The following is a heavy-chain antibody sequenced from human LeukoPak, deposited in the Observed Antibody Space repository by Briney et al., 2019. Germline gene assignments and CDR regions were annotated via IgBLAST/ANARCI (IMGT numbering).Heavy chain of an antibody. V-gene: IGHV3-30*02. CDR3: ARGILGGVIVIPPFDY. D-gene: IGHD3-16*02. J-gene: IGHJ4*02. Sequence: PGGSLRLSCAASGFTFSSYGMHWVRQAPGKGLEWVAFIRYDGSNKYYADSVKGRFTISRDNSKNSLYLQMNSLRAEDTAVYYCARGILGGVIVIPPFDYWGQGTLVTVSS. CDR2: IRYDGSNK. CDR1: GFTFSSYG.